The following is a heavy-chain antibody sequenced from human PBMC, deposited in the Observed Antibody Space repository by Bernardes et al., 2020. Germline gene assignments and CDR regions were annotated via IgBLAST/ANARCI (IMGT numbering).Heavy chain of an antibody. V-gene: IGHV3-21*01. CDR3: AKLFEIRGGTGLDP. CDR1: GSPFSDST. D-gene: IGHD1-1*01. J-gene: IGHJ5*02. CDR2: ITSISYI. Sequence: GGSLNPSFPPSGSPFSDSTINWFRKPPGKGLYWVSSITSISYISSADSAKGRFTVSRDNTTNSLYLHMNSLRAEDTAVYYCAKLFEIRGGTGLDPWGQGTLGTVSS.